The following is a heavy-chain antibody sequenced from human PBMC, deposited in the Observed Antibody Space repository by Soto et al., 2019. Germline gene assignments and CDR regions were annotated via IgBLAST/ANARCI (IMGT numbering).Heavy chain of an antibody. V-gene: IGHV1-69*13. Sequence: GASVKVSCKASGGTFSSYAISWVRQAPGQGLEWMGGIIPIFGTANYAQKFQGRVTITADESTSTAYMELSSLRSEDTAVYYCARDVGIAAAGPWGQGTLDTVSS. CDR3: ARDVGIAAAGP. CDR1: GGTFSSYA. CDR2: IIPIFGTA. J-gene: IGHJ5*02. D-gene: IGHD6-13*01.